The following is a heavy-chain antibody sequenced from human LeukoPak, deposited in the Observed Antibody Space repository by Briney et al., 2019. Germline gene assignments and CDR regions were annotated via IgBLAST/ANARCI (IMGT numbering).Heavy chain of an antibody. CDR2: INSDGSGT. CDR1: GFTFGDYA. J-gene: IGHJ5*02. CDR3: ATRLAYSSSWYHPFDP. Sequence: PGGSLRLSCTASGFTFGDYAMSWVRQAPGKGLVWVSRINSDGSGTSYADSVKGRFTISRDNGKNTLYLQMNSLRAEDTAVYYCATRLAYSSSWYHPFDPWGQGTLVTVSS. D-gene: IGHD6-13*01. V-gene: IGHV3-74*01.